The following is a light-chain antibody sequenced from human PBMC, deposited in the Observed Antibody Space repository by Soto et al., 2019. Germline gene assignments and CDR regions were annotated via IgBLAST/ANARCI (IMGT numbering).Light chain of an antibody. CDR1: QSVSSSY. Sequence: EIVLTQSPGTLSLSPGERATLSCRASQSVSSSYLAWYQQKPGQAPRLLIYGTSSRATGIPDRFSGSGSGTDFTLTISRLEPEDFAVYYCQQYASSSVTFGQGTKLEI. V-gene: IGKV3-20*01. CDR3: QQYASSSVT. CDR2: GTS. J-gene: IGKJ2*01.